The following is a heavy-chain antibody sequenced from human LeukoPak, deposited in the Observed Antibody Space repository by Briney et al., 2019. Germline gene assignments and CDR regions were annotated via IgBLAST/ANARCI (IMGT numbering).Heavy chain of an antibody. CDR2: ISSSSSYI. V-gene: IGHV3-21*01. J-gene: IGHJ4*02. D-gene: IGHD3-3*01. CDR3: ARGRFLEWLLPILDY. Sequence: GGSLRLSCAASGFIFNGYTMNWVRQAPGKGLEWVSSISSSSSYIYYADSVKGRFTISRDNAKNSLYLQMNSLRAEDTAVYYCARGRFLEWLLPILDYWGQGTLVTVSS. CDR1: GFIFNGYT.